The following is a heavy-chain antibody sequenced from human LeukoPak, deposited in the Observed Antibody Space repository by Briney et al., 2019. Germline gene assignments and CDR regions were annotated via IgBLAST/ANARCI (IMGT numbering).Heavy chain of an antibody. Sequence: GGSLRLSCAASGFTFSNYNMNWVRQAPGKGPEWLSYISSSGSAKYYADSVKGRFTISRDNAKNSLYLQMDSLRVEDTAVYYCARISAYWGRGTLVTVSS. V-gene: IGHV3-48*01. CDR2: ISSSGSAK. CDR3: ARISAY. D-gene: IGHD1-26*01. CDR1: GFTFSNYN. J-gene: IGHJ4*02.